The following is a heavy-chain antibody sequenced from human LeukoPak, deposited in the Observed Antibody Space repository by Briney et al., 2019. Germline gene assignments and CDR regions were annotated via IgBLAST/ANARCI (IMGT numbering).Heavy chain of an antibody. J-gene: IGHJ6*02. D-gene: IGHD6-6*01. CDR3: TRQRSTSTEYYGLDV. V-gene: IGHV6-1*01. CDR2: TYYRSKWTT. Sequence: SQTLSLTCAISGDTVSSNTAAWNWIRQSLSRGLEWLGRTYYRSKWTTDYAVSVQNRITIKPDTSTNQFSLQLRSATPEDTAVYYCTRQRSTSTEYYGLDVWGQGTTVTVSS. CDR1: GDTVSSNTAA.